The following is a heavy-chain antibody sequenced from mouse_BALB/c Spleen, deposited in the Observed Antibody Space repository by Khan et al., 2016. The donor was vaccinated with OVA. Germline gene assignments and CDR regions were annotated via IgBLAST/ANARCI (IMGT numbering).Heavy chain of an antibody. D-gene: IGHD1-1*01. CDR2: ISYSGTT. CDR1: GYSITSDYA. V-gene: IGHV3-2*02. J-gene: IGHJ4*01. CDR3: ARQNYYGYAMDY. Sequence: EVQLVESGPGLVKPSQSLSLTCTVTGYSITSDYAWNWIRQFPGNKLEWMGYISYSGTTSYNPSLKSRISITRDTSKNQFFLQLNYVTSKESATNVCARQNYYGYAMDYWGQGTSVTVSA.